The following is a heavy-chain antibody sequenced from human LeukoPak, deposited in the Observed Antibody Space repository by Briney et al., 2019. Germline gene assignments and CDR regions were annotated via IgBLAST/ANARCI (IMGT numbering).Heavy chain of an antibody. J-gene: IGHJ4*02. V-gene: IGHV3-23*01. D-gene: IGHD1-26*01. CDR2: ISGSGGST. CDR1: GFTFSGSA. Sequence: GGSLRLSCAASGFTFSGSAMHWVRQAPGKGLEWVSAISGSGGSTYYADSVKGRFTISRDNSKNTLYLQMNSLRAEDTAVYYCAKDRSWEGYYFDYWGQGTLVTVSS. CDR3: AKDRSWEGYYFDY.